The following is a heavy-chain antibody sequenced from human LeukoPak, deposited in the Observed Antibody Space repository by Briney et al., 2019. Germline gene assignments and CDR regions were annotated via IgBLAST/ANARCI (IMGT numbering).Heavy chain of an antibody. Sequence: SETLSLTCTVSGGSISGYYWSWIRQPPGKGLEWIGEINHSGSTNYNPSLKSRVTISVDTSKNQFSLKLSSVTAADTAVYYCARGIAAAGTGRWFDPWGQGTLVTVSS. D-gene: IGHD6-13*01. CDR1: GGSISGYY. CDR3: ARGIAAAGTGRWFDP. J-gene: IGHJ5*02. V-gene: IGHV4-34*01. CDR2: INHSGST.